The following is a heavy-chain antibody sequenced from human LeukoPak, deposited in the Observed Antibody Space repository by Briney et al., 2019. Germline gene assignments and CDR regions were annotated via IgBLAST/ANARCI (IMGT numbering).Heavy chain of an antibody. CDR2: IKQDGSEK. V-gene: IGHV3-7*03. Sequence: PGGSLRLSCAPSGFTFSSNWMSWVRQAPGKGLEWVANIKQDGSEKYYVDSVKGRFTISRDNAKNSLYLQMNSLRADDTAVYYCARKAYGLDVWGKGTTVTVSS. CDR1: GFTFSSNW. J-gene: IGHJ6*04. CDR3: ARKAYGLDV.